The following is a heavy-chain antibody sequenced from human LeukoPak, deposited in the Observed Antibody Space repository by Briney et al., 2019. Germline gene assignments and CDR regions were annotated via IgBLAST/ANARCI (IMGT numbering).Heavy chain of an antibody. V-gene: IGHV1-2*02. D-gene: IGHD6-19*01. J-gene: IGHJ6*02. Sequence: ASVKVSCKASGYTFTGYHMHWVRQAPGQGLEWMGWINPNSGGTNYAQKFQGRVTMTRDTSISTAYMELSRLRSDDTAVYYCARGRGIAVAATKGMDVWGQGTTVTVSS. CDR1: GYTFTGYH. CDR2: INPNSGGT. CDR3: ARGRGIAVAATKGMDV.